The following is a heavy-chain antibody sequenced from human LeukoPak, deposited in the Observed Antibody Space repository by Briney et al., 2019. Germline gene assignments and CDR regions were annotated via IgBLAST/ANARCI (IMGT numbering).Heavy chain of an antibody. Sequence: PSETLSLTCAVYGGSFSGYYWSWIRQAPGKGLEWIGEIDHSGGTNYNPSLKSRITISVDTSKNQFSLNLTSVTAADTAVYYCARGPYYFDSSGYHYWGQGTLDTVSS. J-gene: IGHJ4*02. CDR1: GGSFSGYY. D-gene: IGHD3-22*01. V-gene: IGHV4-34*01. CDR3: ARGPYYFDSSGYHY. CDR2: IDHSGGT.